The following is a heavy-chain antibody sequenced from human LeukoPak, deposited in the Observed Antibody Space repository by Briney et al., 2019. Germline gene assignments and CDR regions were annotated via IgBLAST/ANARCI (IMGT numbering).Heavy chain of an antibody. CDR1: GFTFSSYA. V-gene: IGHV3-23*01. CDR2: ISGSGGST. J-gene: IGHJ4*02. Sequence: SGGSLRLSCAASGFTFSSYAMSWVCQAPGKGLEWVSAISGSGGSTYYADSVKGRFTISRDNSKNTLYLQMNSLRAEDTAVYYCAKDRMYCSSTSCYDYFDYWGQGTLVTVSS. D-gene: IGHD2-2*01. CDR3: AKDRMYCSSTSCYDYFDY.